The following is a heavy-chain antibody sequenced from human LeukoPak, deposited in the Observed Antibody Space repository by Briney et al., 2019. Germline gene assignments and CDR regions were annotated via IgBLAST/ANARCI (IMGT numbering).Heavy chain of an antibody. CDR3: ARRSSWSYYFDY. D-gene: IGHD6-13*01. V-gene: IGHV4-59*01. J-gene: IGHJ4*02. CDR2: IYYSGST. CDR1: GGSIRSYY. Sequence: SETLSLTCSVSGGSIRSYYWSWIRQPPGKGLEWIGYIYYSGSTNYNPSLKSRLTISVDTSKNQFSLKLSSVTAADTAVYYCARRSSWSYYFDYWGQGTLVTVS.